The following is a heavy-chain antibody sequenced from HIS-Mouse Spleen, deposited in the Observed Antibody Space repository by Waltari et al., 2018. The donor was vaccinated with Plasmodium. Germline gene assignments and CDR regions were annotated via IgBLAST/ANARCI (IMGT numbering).Heavy chain of an antibody. V-gene: IGHV3-7*01. CDR2: LKQDGSGK. Sequence: EVQLVESGGGLVQPGGSLRLSCAASGFTFSSYWMSWVREVPGEGLEGVANLKQDGSGKYYVDSGKGRFTISRDNAKNSLYLQMNSLRAEDTAVYYCASSWYWYFDLWGRGTLVTVSS. J-gene: IGHJ2*01. D-gene: IGHD6-13*01. CDR3: ASSWYWYFDL. CDR1: GFTFSSYW.